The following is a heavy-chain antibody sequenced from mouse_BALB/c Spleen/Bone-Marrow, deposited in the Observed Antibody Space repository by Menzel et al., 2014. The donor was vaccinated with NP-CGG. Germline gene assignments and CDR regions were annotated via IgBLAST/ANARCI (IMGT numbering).Heavy chain of an antibody. J-gene: IGHJ1*01. V-gene: IGHV14-3*02. Sequence: VQLQQSGAELVKPGASVKLSCTASGFNIKDTYMHWVKQRPEQGLEWIGRIDPANGNTKYDPKFQGKATITADTSSNTDFPQVSRLASEDTAVYFWASYKDARYFDVWGAGTTVTVSS. CDR2: IDPANGNT. CDR1: GFNIKDTY. CDR3: ASYKDARYFDV. D-gene: IGHD1-3*01.